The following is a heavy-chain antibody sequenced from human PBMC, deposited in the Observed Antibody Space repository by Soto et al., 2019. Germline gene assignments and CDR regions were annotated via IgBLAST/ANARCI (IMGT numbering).Heavy chain of an antibody. J-gene: IGHJ4*02. V-gene: IGHV3-30*18. CDR1: GFTFSSYG. CDR2: ISYDGSNK. Sequence: GGSLRLSCAASGFTFSSYGMHWVRQAPGKGLEWVAVISYDGSNKYYADSVKGRFTISRDNSKNTLYLQMNSLRAEDTAMYYCAKEHKNYGGKMGWGQGTLVTVSS. CDR3: AKEHKNYGGKMG. D-gene: IGHD4-17*01.